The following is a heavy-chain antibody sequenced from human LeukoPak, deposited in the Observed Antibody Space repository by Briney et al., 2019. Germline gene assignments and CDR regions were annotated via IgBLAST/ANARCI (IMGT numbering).Heavy chain of an antibody. V-gene: IGHV1-8*01. Sequence: ASVKVSCKASGYTSTSYDINWVRQAPGQGLEWMGWMNPNSGNTGYAQKFQGRVTMTRNTSISTAYMELSSLRSEDTAVYYCARAGRSSSWYGGYNWFDPWGQGTLVTVSS. D-gene: IGHD6-13*01. J-gene: IGHJ5*02. CDR2: MNPNSGNT. CDR3: ARAGRSSSWYGGYNWFDP. CDR1: GYTSTSYD.